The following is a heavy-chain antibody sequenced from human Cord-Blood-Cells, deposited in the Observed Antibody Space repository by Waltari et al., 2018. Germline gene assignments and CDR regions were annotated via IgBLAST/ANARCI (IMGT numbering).Heavy chain of an antibody. V-gene: IGHV1-69*01. CDR2: IIPILGTA. D-gene: IGHD3-22*01. Sequence: QVQLVQSGAEVKKPGSSVKVSCKASGGTFSSYAISWVRQAPGQGLEWMGGIIPILGTANYPQKFQGRVTITADESTSTAYMELSSLRSEDTAVYYCAQSGRYYDSSGYYSPYYFDYWGQGTLVTVSS. CDR1: GGTFSSYA. CDR3: AQSGRYYDSSGYYSPYYFDY. J-gene: IGHJ4*02.